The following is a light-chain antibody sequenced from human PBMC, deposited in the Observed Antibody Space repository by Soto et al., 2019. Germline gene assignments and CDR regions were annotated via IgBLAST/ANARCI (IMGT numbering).Light chain of an antibody. V-gene: IGLV1-44*01. J-gene: IGLJ3*02. CDR3: ASWDDILCGQV. Sequence: QSVLTQPPSASGPPGQRVTISCSGSTSNVGSNVVNWYQQFPGSAPKLLIYSDDLRPSWVPDRCSASNSGTSASLAISGLQFEDEADYYCASWDDILCGQVFGGGTQLTVL. CDR1: TSNVGSNV. CDR2: SDD.